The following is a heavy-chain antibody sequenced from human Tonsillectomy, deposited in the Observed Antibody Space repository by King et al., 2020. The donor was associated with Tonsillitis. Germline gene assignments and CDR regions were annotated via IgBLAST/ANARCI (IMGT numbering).Heavy chain of an antibody. CDR3: ARHETPLLAPYYFDY. CDR1: GFTFTSYW. CDR2: IYPGDSDT. Sequence: QLVQSGAEVKKPGESLRISCKGSGFTFTSYWIGWVRQMPGKGLEWRGIIYPGDSDTRYSPSFQSQVTISADKSISTAYLQWSSLKASYTALYYCARHETPLLAPYYFDYWGQGTLVTVPS. V-gene: IGHV5-51*01. D-gene: IGHD2-15*01. J-gene: IGHJ4*02.